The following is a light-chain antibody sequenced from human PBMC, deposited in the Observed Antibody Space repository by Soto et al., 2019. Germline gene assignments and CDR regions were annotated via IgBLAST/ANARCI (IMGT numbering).Light chain of an antibody. CDR1: QSLLHSNGYNY. Sequence: DIVMTQSPLSLPVTPGEPASISCRSSQSLLHSNGYNYLDWYLQKPGQSPQLLIYLGSNRASGVPDRFSGSGSGTDFTLKISRVEAEDVGVYYCMEAQRTPWTFGQGTKVDIK. V-gene: IGKV2-28*01. CDR2: LGS. J-gene: IGKJ1*01. CDR3: MEAQRTPWT.